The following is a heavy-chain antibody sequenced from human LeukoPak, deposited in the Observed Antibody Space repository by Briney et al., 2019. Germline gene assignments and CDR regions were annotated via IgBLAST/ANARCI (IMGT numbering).Heavy chain of an antibody. CDR2: FDPEDGET. V-gene: IGHV1-24*01. Sequence: ASVKVSCKVSGYTLTELSMHWVRQAPGKGLEWMGGFDPEDGETIYAQKLQGRVTITADESTSTAYMELSSLRSEDTAVYYCARAQTYYYDSSGYYYPPYYYYYGMDVWGQGTTVTVSS. J-gene: IGHJ6*02. CDR1: GYTLTELS. D-gene: IGHD3-22*01. CDR3: ARAQTYYYDSSGYYYPPYYYYYGMDV.